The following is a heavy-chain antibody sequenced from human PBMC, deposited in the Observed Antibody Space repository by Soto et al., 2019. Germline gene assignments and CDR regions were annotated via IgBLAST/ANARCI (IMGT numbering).Heavy chain of an antibody. J-gene: IGHJ4*02. CDR2: IIPVSGVP. V-gene: IGHV1-69*01. D-gene: IGHD2-2*01. CDR1: GGTFDSFT. Sequence: QVQLVQSGAEVKQPGSSVKVSCTISGGTFDSFTISWVRQAPGQGFEWMGGIIPVSGVPSYSRHFQGRITITADASTRTAYMDLSGLKFEDTAFYFCARDSRTATLDFWGQGTMVSVS. CDR3: ARDSRTATLDF.